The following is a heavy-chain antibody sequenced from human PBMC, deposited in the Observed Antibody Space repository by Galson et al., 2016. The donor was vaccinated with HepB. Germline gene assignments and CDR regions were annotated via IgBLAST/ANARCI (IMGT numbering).Heavy chain of an antibody. Sequence: SLRLSCAASGFTFINFAMTWVRQAPGKGLEWVSTISGRGVSTYSADSVKGRFTISRDNSKNTLYLQMNSLRAEDTAVYYCVKGAGPYFHYYMDVWGKGTTVTVSS. J-gene: IGHJ6*03. CDR2: ISGRGVST. CDR1: GFTFINFA. D-gene: IGHD1-26*01. V-gene: IGHV3-23*01. CDR3: VKGAGPYFHYYMDV.